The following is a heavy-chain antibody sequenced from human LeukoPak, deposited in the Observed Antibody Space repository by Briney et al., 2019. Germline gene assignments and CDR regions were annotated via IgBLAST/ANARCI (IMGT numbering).Heavy chain of an antibody. CDR1: GFTFSSYA. CDR2: ISGSGGST. Sequence: GGSLRLSCAASGFTFSSYAMSWVRQAPGKGLEWVSAISGSGGSTYYADSVKGRFTISRDNSKNTLYLQMNSLRAEDTAVYYCAKEPYYYGSGSYYKDRGSSEFDYWGQGTLVTVSS. D-gene: IGHD3-10*01. CDR3: AKEPYYYGSGSYYKDRGSSEFDY. J-gene: IGHJ4*02. V-gene: IGHV3-23*01.